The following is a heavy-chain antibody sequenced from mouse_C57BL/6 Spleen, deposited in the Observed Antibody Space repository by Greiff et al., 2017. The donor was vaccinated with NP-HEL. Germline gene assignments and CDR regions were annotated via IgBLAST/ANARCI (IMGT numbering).Heavy chain of an antibody. Sequence: QVHVKQSGAELVKPGASVKLSCKASGYTSTSYWMQWVEQRPGQGLEWIGEIDPSDSYTNYNQKFKGKATLTVDTSSSTAYMQLSSLTSEDSAVYYCARWYLYAMDYWGQGTSVTVSS. V-gene: IGHV1-50*01. J-gene: IGHJ4*01. CDR1: GYTSTSYW. D-gene: IGHD5-1*01. CDR2: IDPSDSYT. CDR3: ARWYLYAMDY.